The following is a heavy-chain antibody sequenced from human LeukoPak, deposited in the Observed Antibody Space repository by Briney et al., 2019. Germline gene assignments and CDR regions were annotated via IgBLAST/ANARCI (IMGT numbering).Heavy chain of an antibody. Sequence: ASVKVSCKASGYTFTSYGISWVRQAPGQGLEWRGWISAYNGNTNYAQKLQGRVTMTTDTSTSTAYMELRSLRSDDTAVYYCARTYEEWDRYYYMDVWGKGTTVTVSS. D-gene: IGHD1-26*01. CDR2: ISAYNGNT. V-gene: IGHV1-18*01. CDR1: GYTFTSYG. CDR3: ARTYEEWDRYYYMDV. J-gene: IGHJ6*03.